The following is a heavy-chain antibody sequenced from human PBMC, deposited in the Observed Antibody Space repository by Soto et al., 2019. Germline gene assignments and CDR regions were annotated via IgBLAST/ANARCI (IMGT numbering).Heavy chain of an antibody. CDR2: ISTYNDNT. V-gene: IGHV1-18*01. CDR1: GYTFPNFG. Sequence: QVHLEQSGIEVKKPGASVKVTCKASGYTFPNFGISWVRQAPGQGLEWMGGISTYNDNTKYAQKFQGRVTMTTDTSSSRAAMELRSRRPDDAAVYYCGTLRYRGYHSDFWYGMDVWGQGTTVSVS. J-gene: IGHJ6*02. D-gene: IGHD1-20*01. CDR3: GTLRYRGYHSDFWYGMDV.